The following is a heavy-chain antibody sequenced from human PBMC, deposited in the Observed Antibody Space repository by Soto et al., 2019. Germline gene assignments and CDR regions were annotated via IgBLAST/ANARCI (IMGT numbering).Heavy chain of an antibody. CDR1: GFTFDDYA. Sequence: AGGSLRLSCAASGFTFDDYAMHWVRQAPGKGLEWVSGISWNSGSIGYADSVKGRFTISRDNAKNSLYLQMNSLRAEDTALYYCAKDITSYYYGMDVWGQGTTVTVSS. D-gene: IGHD4-4*01. CDR2: ISWNSGSI. V-gene: IGHV3-9*01. CDR3: AKDITSYYYGMDV. J-gene: IGHJ6*02.